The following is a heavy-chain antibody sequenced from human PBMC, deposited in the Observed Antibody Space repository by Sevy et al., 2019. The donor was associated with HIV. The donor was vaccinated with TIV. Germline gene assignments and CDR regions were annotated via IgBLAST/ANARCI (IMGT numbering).Heavy chain of an antibody. CDR2: ISSSSSYI. CDR3: ARGGNYYDSSVSSYYYYMDV. V-gene: IGHV3-21*04. D-gene: IGHD3-22*01. Sequence: GGSLRLSCAASGFTFSSYSMNWVRQAPGKGLEWVSSISSSSSYIYYADSVKGRFTISRDNAKNSLYLQMNSLRSEDTAVYYCARGGNYYDSSVSSYYYYMDVWGKGTTVTVSS. J-gene: IGHJ6*03. CDR1: GFTFSSYS.